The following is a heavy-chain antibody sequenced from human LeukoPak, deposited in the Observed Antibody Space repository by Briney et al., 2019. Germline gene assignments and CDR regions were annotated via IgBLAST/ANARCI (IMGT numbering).Heavy chain of an antibody. D-gene: IGHD2-21*02. Sequence: SVKVSFKASGFTFTSSAVQWVRQARGQRLGWIGWIVVGSGNTNYAQKFQERVTITRDMSTSTAYMELSSLRSEDTAVYYCARDFCGGDCYSPDYWGQGTLVTVSS. V-gene: IGHV1-58*01. J-gene: IGHJ4*02. CDR1: GFTFTSSA. CDR2: IVVGSGNT. CDR3: ARDFCGGDCYSPDY.